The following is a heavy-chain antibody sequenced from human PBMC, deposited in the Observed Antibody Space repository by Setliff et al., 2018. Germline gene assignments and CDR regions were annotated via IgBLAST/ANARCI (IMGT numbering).Heavy chain of an antibody. V-gene: IGHV3-30*03. CDR1: GGTFSDYY. D-gene: IGHD2-15*01. Sequence: LSLTCAAYGGTFSDYYWTWIRQPPGKGLEWVAVILDDGVKKYHADSVKGRFTISRDNSKNTLYLQMNSLRPEDTAVYYCARTCSGSGCYAGLESWGQGTPVTVSS. CDR2: ILDDGVKK. CDR3: ARTCSGSGCYAGLES. J-gene: IGHJ4*02.